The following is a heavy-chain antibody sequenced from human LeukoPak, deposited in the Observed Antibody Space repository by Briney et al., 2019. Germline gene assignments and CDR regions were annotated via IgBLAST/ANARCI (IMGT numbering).Heavy chain of an antibody. V-gene: IGHV4-4*02. Sequence: PSETLSLTCAVSGVSISSSNWWSWVRQPPGKGLEWLGEIYHSGFTNYNPSLKNRVTISVDKSKNQFSLKLSSVTAADTAMYYCARSLPTTTFFDYWGQGTLVTVSS. CDR2: IYHSGFT. D-gene: IGHD2/OR15-2a*01. CDR3: ARSLPTTTFFDY. J-gene: IGHJ4*02. CDR1: GVSISSSNW.